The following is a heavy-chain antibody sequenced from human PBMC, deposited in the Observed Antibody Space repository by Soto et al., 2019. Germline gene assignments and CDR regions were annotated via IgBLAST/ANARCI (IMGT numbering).Heavy chain of an antibody. J-gene: IGHJ6*02. CDR3: ARDGSGWYSAYYYGMDV. CDR1: GFTFSSYW. V-gene: IGHV3-7*04. CDR2: IKQDGSEK. Sequence: PGGSLRLSCAASGFTFSSYWMSWVRQAPGKGLEWVANIKQDGSEKYYVDSVKGRFTISRDNAKDSLYLQMNSLRAEDTAVYYCARDGSGWYSAYYYGMDVWGQGTTVTVSS. D-gene: IGHD6-19*01.